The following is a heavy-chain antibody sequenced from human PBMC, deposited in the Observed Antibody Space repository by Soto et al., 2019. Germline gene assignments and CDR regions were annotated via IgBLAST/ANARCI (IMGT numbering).Heavy chain of an antibody. J-gene: IGHJ5*02. Sequence: QTGGTLRLSCTASELTFSNYAMSWVRQAPGKGLEWVSAISASGAATYYVESVKGRFTISRDNSKNTLYVQMNSLRAEDTGVYYCARCAVLSTTSGGWCNWFDPWGQGTLVTVSS. CDR1: ELTFSNYA. V-gene: IGHV3-23*01. CDR2: ISASGAAT. D-gene: IGHD2-21*01. CDR3: ARCAVLSTTSGGWCNWFDP.